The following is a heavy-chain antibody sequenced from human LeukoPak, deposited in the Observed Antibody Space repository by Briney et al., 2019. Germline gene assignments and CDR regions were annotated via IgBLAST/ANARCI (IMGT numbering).Heavy chain of an antibody. J-gene: IGHJ4*02. D-gene: IGHD6-19*01. V-gene: IGHV1-18*04. CDR1: GYTFTRYG. CDR3: AREGWGTYSSDPYYFDY. Sequence: GASVKVSCKASGYTFTRYGISRVRQAPGQGLEWMGWISAYNGNTNYAQKVQGRVTMTTDTSTSTAYMELRSLRSDDTAVYYCAREGWGTYSSDPYYFDYWGLGTLVTVSS. CDR2: ISAYNGNT.